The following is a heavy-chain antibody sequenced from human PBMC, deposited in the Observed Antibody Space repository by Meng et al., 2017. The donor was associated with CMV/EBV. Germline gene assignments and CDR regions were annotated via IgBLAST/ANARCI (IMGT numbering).Heavy chain of an antibody. V-gene: IGHV3-53*01. CDR1: GFTFSSYS. D-gene: IGHD6-19*01. Sequence: GESLKISCAASGFTFSSYSMNWVRQAPGKGLEWVSVIYSGGSTYYADSVKGRFTISRDNSKNTLYLQMNSLRAEDTAVYYCASYLYSSGWYHDYWGQGTLVTVSS. CDR3: ASYLYSSGWYHDY. CDR2: IYSGGST. J-gene: IGHJ4*02.